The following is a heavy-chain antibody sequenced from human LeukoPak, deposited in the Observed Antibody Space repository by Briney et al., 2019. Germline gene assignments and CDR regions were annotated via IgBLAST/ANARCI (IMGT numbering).Heavy chain of an antibody. CDR3: ARADYMDV. CDR2: INHSGST. CDR1: GGSFSGYY. J-gene: IGHJ6*03. V-gene: IGHV4-34*01. Sequence: KPSETLSLTCAVYGGSFSGYYWSWIRQPPGKGLEWIGEINHSGSTNYNPSLKGRVTISVDTSKNQFSLKLSSVTAADTAVYYCARADYMDVWGKGTTVTVSS.